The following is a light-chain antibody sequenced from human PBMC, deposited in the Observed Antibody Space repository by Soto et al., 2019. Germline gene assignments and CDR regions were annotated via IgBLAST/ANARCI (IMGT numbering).Light chain of an antibody. V-gene: IGKV3-20*01. Sequence: EIVMTQSPATLSVSPGERATLSCRASQSVSSNLAWYQQKPGQAPRLLIYDASSRATGIPDRFSGRGSGTDFTLTISRLEPEDFAVYYCQQYGSSPITFGQGTRLEIK. CDR3: QQYGSSPIT. J-gene: IGKJ5*01. CDR2: DAS. CDR1: QSVSSN.